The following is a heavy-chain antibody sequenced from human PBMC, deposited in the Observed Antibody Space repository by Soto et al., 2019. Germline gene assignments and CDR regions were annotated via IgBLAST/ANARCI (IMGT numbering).Heavy chain of an antibody. CDR1: GFTFMTYG. D-gene: IGHD3-22*01. J-gene: IGHJ4*02. CDR2: IWYDGSEK. V-gene: IGHV3-33*01. CDR3: ARHSSINYYDSSGYYGSLDY. Sequence: QLQLVESGGGVVQPGRSLRLSCTASGFTFMTYGMHWVRQAPGKGLEWVAVIWYDGSEKYYADYVKGRFTISRDNSKNTIYLQMNSLRAEDTAMYYCARHSSINYYDSSGYYGSLDYWGQGTLVTVSS.